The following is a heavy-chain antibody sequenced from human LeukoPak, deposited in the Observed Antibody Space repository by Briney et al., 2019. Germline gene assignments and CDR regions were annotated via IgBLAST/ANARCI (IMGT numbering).Heavy chain of an antibody. Sequence: GGSLRLSCAASGFTFSSYSMNWVRQAPGKGLEWVSYISSSRSTIYYADSVKGRFTISRDNAKNSLYLQMNSLRAEDTAVYYCARVYYDSSPDYWGQGTLVTVSS. CDR1: GFTFSSYS. CDR2: ISSSRSTI. V-gene: IGHV3-48*01. J-gene: IGHJ4*02. D-gene: IGHD3-22*01. CDR3: ARVYYDSSPDY.